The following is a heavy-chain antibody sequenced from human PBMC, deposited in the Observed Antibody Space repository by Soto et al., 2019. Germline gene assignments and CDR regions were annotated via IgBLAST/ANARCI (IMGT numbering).Heavy chain of an antibody. CDR1: GYTFTHYF. V-gene: IGHV1-2*02. Sequence: QVRLMQSGPEVRRPGASVTVSCKASGYTFTHYFIHWVRRAPGQGLEWMGYINPKSGDTHYSQTFRGRVSMTRDTSTDTANMGLSRLKSDDTAVYFCARVPGHKNSRGDFWGQGTPITVSS. J-gene: IGHJ4*02. CDR3: ARVPGHKNSRGDF. CDR2: INPKSGDT. D-gene: IGHD1-7*01.